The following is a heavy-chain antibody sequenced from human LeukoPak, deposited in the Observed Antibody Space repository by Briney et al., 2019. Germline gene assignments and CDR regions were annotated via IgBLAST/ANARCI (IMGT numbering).Heavy chain of an antibody. J-gene: IGHJ4*02. CDR2: ISSSSSPI. Sequence: GGSLRLSCAVSGFTFSTYSMNWVRQAPGKGLEWVSYISSSSSPIYYADSVRGRFTISRDNAESSLYLQMNSLRAEDTAVYYCARGTHYGSGKDYWGQGTLVTVSS. D-gene: IGHD3-10*01. V-gene: IGHV3-48*01. CDR3: ARGTHYGSGKDY. CDR1: GFTFSTYS.